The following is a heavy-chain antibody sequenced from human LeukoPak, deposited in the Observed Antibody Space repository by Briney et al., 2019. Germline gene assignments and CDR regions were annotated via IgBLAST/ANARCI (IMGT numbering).Heavy chain of an antibody. J-gene: IGHJ4*02. V-gene: IGHV4-39*07. D-gene: IGHD6-13*01. CDR1: GGSISSSSYY. Sequence: SSETLSLTCTVSGGSISSSSYYWGWIRQPPGKGLEWIGSIYYSGSTYYNPSLKSRVTISVDTSKNHFSLKLSSVTAADTAVYYCARVKAAAADNPFDYWGQGTLVTVSS. CDR3: ARVKAAAADNPFDY. CDR2: IYYSGST.